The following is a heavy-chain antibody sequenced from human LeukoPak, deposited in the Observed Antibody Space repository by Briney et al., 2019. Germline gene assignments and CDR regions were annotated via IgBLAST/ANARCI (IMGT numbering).Heavy chain of an antibody. CDR1: GFTFSAYA. CDR3: AREVGGYYDSSGYYYFKGYYFDY. V-gene: IGHV3-48*04. Sequence: QSGGSLRLSCAASGFTFSAYAMNWVRQAPGKGLEWVSYITSSSSTIYYADSVKGRFTISRDNAKNSLYLQMNSLRAEDTAVYYCAREVGGYYDSSGYYYFKGYYFDYWGQGTLVTVSS. D-gene: IGHD3-22*01. CDR2: ITSSSSTI. J-gene: IGHJ4*02.